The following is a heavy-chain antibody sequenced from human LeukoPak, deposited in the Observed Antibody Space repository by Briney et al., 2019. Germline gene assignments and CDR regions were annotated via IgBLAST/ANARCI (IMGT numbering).Heavy chain of an antibody. CDR2: SYFRGNT. CDR3: ARHSYHNSPGN. J-gene: IGHJ4*02. Sequence: SETLSLTCSVSGGSVSSNSYHWGWIRQPPGKGLEWIGSSYFRGNTNYNPSLKSRVTISVDTSKNQFSLKLSSVTVADTAVYYCARHSYHNSPGNWGQGTLVTVSS. D-gene: IGHD4-23*01. V-gene: IGHV4-39*01. CDR1: GGSVSSNSYH.